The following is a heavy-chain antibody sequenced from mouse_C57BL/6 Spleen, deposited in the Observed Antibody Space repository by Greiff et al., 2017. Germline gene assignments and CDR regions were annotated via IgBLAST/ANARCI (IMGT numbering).Heavy chain of an antibody. V-gene: IGHV1-82*01. D-gene: IGHD1-1*01. CDR1: GYAFSSSW. Sequence: QVQLQQSGPELVKPGASVKISCKASGYAFSSSWMNWVKQRPGQGLEWIGRIYPGDGDTNYNGKFKGKATLTADKSSSTAYMHLSSLTSEDSAVYFCAICSPNFDYWGQGTTLTVSS. CDR3: AICSPNFDY. J-gene: IGHJ2*01. CDR2: IYPGDGDT.